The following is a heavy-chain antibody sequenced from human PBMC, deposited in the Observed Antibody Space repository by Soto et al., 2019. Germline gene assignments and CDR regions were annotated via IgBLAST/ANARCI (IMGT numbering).Heavy chain of an antibody. V-gene: IGHV1-18*04. CDR3: AGVPYRSSTSCYLYYYYYGMDV. D-gene: IGHD2-2*01. CDR1: GYTFTSYG. CDR2: ISAYNGNT. Sequence: ASVKVSCKASGYTFTSYGISWVRQAPGQGLEWMGWISAYNGNTNYAQKLQGRVTMTTDTSTSTAYMELRSLRSDDTAVYYCAGVPYRSSTSCYLYYYYYGMDVWGQGTTVTVSS. J-gene: IGHJ6*02.